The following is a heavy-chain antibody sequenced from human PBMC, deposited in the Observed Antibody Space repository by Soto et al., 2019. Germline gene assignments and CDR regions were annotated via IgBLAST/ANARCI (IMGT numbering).Heavy chain of an antibody. J-gene: IGHJ4*02. V-gene: IGHV3-9*01. CDR3: ARLRYSADTGNFDY. CDR2: LDWNSGGT. D-gene: IGHD1-26*01. CDR1: GFRFEDHA. Sequence: GGSLRLSCVASGFRFEDHAMHWVRQSPGRGLEWVSGLDWNSGGTDYADFVKGRFTISRDNAKNSLYLQMSSLRPEDTAFYYCARLRYSADTGNFDYWGQGTLVTVS.